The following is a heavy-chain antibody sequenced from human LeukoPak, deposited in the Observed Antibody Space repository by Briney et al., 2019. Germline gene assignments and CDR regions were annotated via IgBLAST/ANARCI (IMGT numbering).Heavy chain of an antibody. Sequence: ASVKVSCKASGYTFTSYGISWVRQAPGQGLEGMGWISAYNGNTNYAQKLQGRVTMTTDTSTSTAYMELRSLRSDDTAVYYCARDVPHYYGSGSCYKDWGQGTLVTVSS. CDR3: ARDVPHYYGSGSCYKD. CDR2: ISAYNGNT. V-gene: IGHV1-18*01. CDR1: GYTFTSYG. D-gene: IGHD3-10*01. J-gene: IGHJ4*02.